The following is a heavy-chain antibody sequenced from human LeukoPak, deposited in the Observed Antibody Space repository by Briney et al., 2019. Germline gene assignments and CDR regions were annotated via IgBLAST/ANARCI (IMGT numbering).Heavy chain of an antibody. D-gene: IGHD5-18*01. CDR2: IYYSGST. CDR3: ARADTAMNYYYYYYGMDV. CDR1: GGSISSYY. V-gene: IGHV4-30-4*08. Sequence: PSETLSLTCTVSGGSISSYYWSWIRQPPGKGLEWIGYIYYSGSTYYNPSLKSRVTISVDTSKNQFSLKLSSVTAADTAVYYCARADTAMNYYYYYYGMDVWGQGTTVTVSS. J-gene: IGHJ6*02.